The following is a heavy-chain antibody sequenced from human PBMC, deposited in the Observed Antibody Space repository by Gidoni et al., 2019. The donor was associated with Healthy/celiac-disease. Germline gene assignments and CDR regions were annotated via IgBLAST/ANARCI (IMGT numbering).Heavy chain of an antibody. V-gene: IGHV3-23*01. D-gene: IGHD3-10*01. CDR1: GFTFSSYA. J-gene: IGHJ4*02. CDR3: AKDLRFGSGSYSGY. Sequence: EVQLLESGGGLVQPGGSLRLSCAASGFTFSSYAMSWFRQAPGKGLEWVSAISGSGGSTYYADSVKGRFTISRDNSKNTLYLQMNSLRAEDTAVYYCAKDLRFGSGSYSGYWGQGTLVTVSS. CDR2: ISGSGGST.